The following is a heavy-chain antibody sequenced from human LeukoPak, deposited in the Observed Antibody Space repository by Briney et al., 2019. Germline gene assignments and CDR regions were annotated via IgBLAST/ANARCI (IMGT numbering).Heavy chain of an antibody. Sequence: SETLTLTCTVSGGSISSGSYYWSWIRQPAGKGLGWIGRIYTSGSTNYNPSLKSRVTIAVDTSKNQFSLKLSSVTAADTAVYYCARGSGAGYNCCAFDIWGQGTMVTVSS. CDR1: GGSISSGSYY. J-gene: IGHJ3*02. V-gene: IGHV4-61*02. CDR2: IYTSGST. CDR3: ARGSGAGYNCCAFDI. D-gene: IGHD5-24*01.